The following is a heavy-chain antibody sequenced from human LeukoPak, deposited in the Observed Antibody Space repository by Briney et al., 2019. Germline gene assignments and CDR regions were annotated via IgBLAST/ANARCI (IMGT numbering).Heavy chain of an antibody. D-gene: IGHD1-7*01. V-gene: IGHV3-30*02. Sequence: GGSLRLSCAGSGFTFSSYGIHWVRQAPGKGLEWVTFIRYDGSNVQYADSVQGRFTISRDNSKNTVHLQMNSLRVEDSGLYYCAKDWNYGSYFDYWGQGTLVTVSS. CDR2: IRYDGSNV. CDR3: AKDWNYGSYFDY. J-gene: IGHJ4*02. CDR1: GFTFSSYG.